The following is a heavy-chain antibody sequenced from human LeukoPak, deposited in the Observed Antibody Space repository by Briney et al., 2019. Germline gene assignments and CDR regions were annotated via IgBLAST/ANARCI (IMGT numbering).Heavy chain of an antibody. CDR3: ARDDGYFDY. CDR1: GFTFSSYA. CDR2: ISYEGSNK. V-gene: IGHV3-30*04. Sequence: GGSLRLSCAASGFTFSSYAMHWVRQAPGKGLEWVALISYEGSNKYYADSVKGRFTISRDNSKNTLYLQMNSLRGEDTAVYYGARDDGYFDYWGQGTLVTVSS. J-gene: IGHJ4*02.